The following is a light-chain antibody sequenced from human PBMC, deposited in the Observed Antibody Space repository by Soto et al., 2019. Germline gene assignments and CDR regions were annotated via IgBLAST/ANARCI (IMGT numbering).Light chain of an antibody. Sequence: ILLTQSPATLSLSPGERATLSCRASQSVDSYLAWYQHRPGQAPRLLIYDASNRATGISARFSGSGFGTDFTLTINSLEPEDFEVYYCQHRSRWPLTFGGGTKVDIK. CDR1: QSVDSY. CDR2: DAS. V-gene: IGKV3-11*01. J-gene: IGKJ4*01. CDR3: QHRSRWPLT.